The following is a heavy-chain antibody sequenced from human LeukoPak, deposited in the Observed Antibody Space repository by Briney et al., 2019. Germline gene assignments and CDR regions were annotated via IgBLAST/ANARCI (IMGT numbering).Heavy chain of an antibody. Sequence: PGGSLRLSCAASGFTFSSYGMHWVRQAPGKGLEWVAFIRYDGSNKYYADSVKGRFTISRDNSKNTLYLQMNSLRAEDTAVYYCAKSQGEDFWSGYGHMDVWGKGTTVTVSS. CDR3: AKSQGEDFWSGYGHMDV. CDR1: GFTFSSYG. D-gene: IGHD3-3*01. V-gene: IGHV3-30*02. CDR2: IRYDGSNK. J-gene: IGHJ6*03.